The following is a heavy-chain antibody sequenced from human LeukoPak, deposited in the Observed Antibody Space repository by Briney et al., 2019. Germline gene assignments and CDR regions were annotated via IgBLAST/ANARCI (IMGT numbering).Heavy chain of an antibody. CDR1: GFTFSSYA. D-gene: IGHD3-22*01. Sequence: GGSLRLSCAASGFTFSSYAMHWVRQAPGKGLEWVAVISYDGSNKYYADSVQGRFTISRDNSKNTLYLQMNSLRAEDTAVYYCARAMDYYDSSGLDYWGQGTLVTVSS. CDR2: ISYDGSNK. CDR3: ARAMDYYDSSGLDY. J-gene: IGHJ4*02. V-gene: IGHV3-30-3*01.